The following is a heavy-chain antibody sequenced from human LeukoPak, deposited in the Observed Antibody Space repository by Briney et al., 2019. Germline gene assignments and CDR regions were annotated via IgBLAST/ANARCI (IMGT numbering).Heavy chain of an antibody. CDR3: ARDGDGDAEGGLDY. J-gene: IGHJ4*02. Sequence: GGSLRLSCAASGFTFSSYDMNWVRQAPGKGLEWVSYINNNNSTRYYADSVKGRFTISRDNAKNSLYLQMNSLRAEDTAVYYCARDGDGDAEGGLDYWGQGTLVTVSS. CDR1: GFTFSSYD. CDR2: INNNNSTR. V-gene: IGHV3-48*01. D-gene: IGHD5-24*01.